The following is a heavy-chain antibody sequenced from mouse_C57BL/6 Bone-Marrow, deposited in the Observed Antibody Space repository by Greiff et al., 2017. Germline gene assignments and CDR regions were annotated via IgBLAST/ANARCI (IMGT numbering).Heavy chain of an antibody. Sequence: VMLVESGPELVKPGASVKISCKASGYAFSSSWMNWVKQRPGKGLEWIGRIYPGDGDTNYNGKFKGKATLTADKSSSTAYMQLSSLTSEDSAVYFCARSSYYYGSSYVTYFDYWGQGTTLTVSS. D-gene: IGHD1-1*01. CDR2: IYPGDGDT. J-gene: IGHJ2*01. CDR1: GYAFSSSW. CDR3: ARSSYYYGSSYVTYFDY. V-gene: IGHV1-82*01.